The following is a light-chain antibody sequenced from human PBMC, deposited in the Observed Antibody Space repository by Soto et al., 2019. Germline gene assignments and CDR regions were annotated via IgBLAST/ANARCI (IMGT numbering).Light chain of an antibody. V-gene: IGKV1-5*01. J-gene: IGKJ2*01. CDR3: QQYNSYSVNA. Sequence: DIQMTQSPYTLSPSVGDRVSITCRASQSISGWLAWYQQKPGKAPKLLIYDASSLESGVPSRFSGSGSGTEFSLTISRLPPDDFATYYCQQYNSYSVNAFGQGTKVDIK. CDR2: DAS. CDR1: QSISGW.